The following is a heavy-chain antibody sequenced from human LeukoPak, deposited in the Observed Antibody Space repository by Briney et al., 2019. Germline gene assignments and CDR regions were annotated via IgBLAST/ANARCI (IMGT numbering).Heavy chain of an antibody. CDR2: NNGDGSTT. CDR3: ARDDPEDAFDI. J-gene: IGHJ3*02. Sequence: GGSLRLSCVASGFSLSGYWMYWVRQAPGKGLMYISRNNGDGSTTNYADVVKGRFTISRDNSKNTLYLQMNSLRAEDTAVYYCARDDPEDAFDIWGQGTMVTVSS. CDR1: GFSLSGYW. V-gene: IGHV3-74*01.